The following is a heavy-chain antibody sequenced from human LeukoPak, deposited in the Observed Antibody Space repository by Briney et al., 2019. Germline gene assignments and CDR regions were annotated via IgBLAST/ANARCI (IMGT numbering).Heavy chain of an antibody. CDR2: ISSSSSYI. J-gene: IGHJ5*02. Sequence: SGGSLRLSCAASGFTFSSYSMNWVRQAPGKGLEWVSSISSSSSYIYYADSVKGRFTISRDNAKNSLYLQMNSLRAEDTAVYYCARDRSPTYYDFWSGYYTRVSWFDRWGQGTLVTVSS. V-gene: IGHV3-21*01. CDR3: ARDRSPTYYDFWSGYYTRVSWFDR. D-gene: IGHD3-3*01. CDR1: GFTFSSYS.